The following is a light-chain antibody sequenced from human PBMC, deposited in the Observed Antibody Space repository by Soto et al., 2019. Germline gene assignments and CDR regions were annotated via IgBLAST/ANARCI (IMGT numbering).Light chain of an antibody. CDR2: EVS. V-gene: IGLV2-8*01. J-gene: IGLJ3*02. CDR3: SSYAGSNLWV. CDR1: SSDVGGYNY. Sequence: QSVLTQPPSASGSPGQSVTISCTGTSSDVGGYNYVSWYQQHPGKAPKLMIYEVSKRPSGVPDRFSGSKSGNTASLTVSGLQAEDEADYYCSSYAGSNLWVFAGGTKLTVL.